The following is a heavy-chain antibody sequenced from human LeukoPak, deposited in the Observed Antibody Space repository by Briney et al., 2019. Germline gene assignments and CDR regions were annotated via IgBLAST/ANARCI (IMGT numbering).Heavy chain of an antibody. V-gene: IGHV1-18*01. D-gene: IGHD3-22*01. CDR2: ISAYNGNT. CDR1: GYTFTSYG. Sequence: ASVKVSFKASGYTFTSYGISWVRQAPGQGLEWMGWISAYNGNTNYAQKLQGRVTITTDTSTSTAYMELRSLRSDDTAVYYWAREEGDPHYYDSSGYVRDWGQGTLVTVSS. J-gene: IGHJ4*02. CDR3: AREEGDPHYYDSSGYVRD.